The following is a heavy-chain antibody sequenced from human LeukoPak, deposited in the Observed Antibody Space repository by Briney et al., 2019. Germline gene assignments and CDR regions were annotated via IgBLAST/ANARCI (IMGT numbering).Heavy chain of an antibody. CDR3: AKDRGPYIGIDNNWLHP. J-gene: IGHJ5*02. CDR2: ISGSGVST. D-gene: IGHD1-26*01. CDR1: GFTFNIYG. Sequence: GGSLRLSCAASGFTFNIYGMNWVRQAPGKGLEWVSGISGSGVSTDYADSVKGRFTTSRDNSKNMVHLQMNTLRAEDTATYYCAKDRGPYIGIDNNWLHPWGQGTLVTVSS. V-gene: IGHV3-23*01.